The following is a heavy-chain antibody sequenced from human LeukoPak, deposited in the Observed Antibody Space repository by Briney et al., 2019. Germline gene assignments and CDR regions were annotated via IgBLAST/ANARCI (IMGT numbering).Heavy chain of an antibody. CDR3: ARGRVLLTPAYYFDY. J-gene: IGHJ4*02. CDR2: IYHSGST. CDR1: GGSISSSNW. V-gene: IGHV4-4*02. Sequence: SETLSLTCAVSGGSISSSNWWSWVRQPPGKGLEWIGEIYHSGSTNYNPSLKSRVTISVDKSKNQFSLKLSSVTAADTAVYYCARGRVLLTPAYYFDYWGQGTLVTVSS. D-gene: IGHD2-15*01.